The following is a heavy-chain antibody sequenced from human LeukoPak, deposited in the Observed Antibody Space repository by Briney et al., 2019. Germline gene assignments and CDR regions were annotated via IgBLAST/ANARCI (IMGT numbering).Heavy chain of an antibody. CDR3: ARDQVGP. CDR1: GFTFSSYA. V-gene: IGHV3-23*01. CDR2: ISGSGGST. D-gene: IGHD1-26*01. Sequence: GGSLRLSCAASGFTFSSYAMSWVRQAPGKGLEWVSAISGSGGSTYYADSVKGRFTISRDNAKNMLFLEMNSLRVDDTAVYYCARDQVGPWGQGTLVTVSS. J-gene: IGHJ5*02.